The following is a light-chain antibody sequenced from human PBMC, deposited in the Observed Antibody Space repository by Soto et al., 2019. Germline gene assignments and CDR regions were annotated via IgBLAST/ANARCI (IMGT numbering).Light chain of an antibody. V-gene: IGLV2-14*01. CDR1: SSDVGGYDY. CDR3: NSYTSSSTHV. CDR2: DVS. J-gene: IGLJ1*01. Sequence: QSALTQPASVSGSPGQSITISCTGTSSDVGGYDYVSWFQQHPGQAPKLVIYDVSHRPSGVSIRFSGSKSGNTASLTISGLQAEDEADYYCNSYTSSSTHVFGTGT.